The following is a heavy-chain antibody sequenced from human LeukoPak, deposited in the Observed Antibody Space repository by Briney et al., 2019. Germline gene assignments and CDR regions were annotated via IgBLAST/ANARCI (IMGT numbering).Heavy chain of an antibody. CDR2: ISSSSSYI. Sequence: PGGSLRLSCAASGFTFGSYSMNWVRQAPGKGLEWVSSISSSSSYIYYADSVKGRFTISRDNAKNSLYLQMSSLRAEDTAVYYCARALIIGTTFYYYMDVWGRGTTVTVSS. V-gene: IGHV3-21*01. CDR1: GFTFGSYS. CDR3: ARALIIGTTFYYYMDV. J-gene: IGHJ6*03. D-gene: IGHD1-7*01.